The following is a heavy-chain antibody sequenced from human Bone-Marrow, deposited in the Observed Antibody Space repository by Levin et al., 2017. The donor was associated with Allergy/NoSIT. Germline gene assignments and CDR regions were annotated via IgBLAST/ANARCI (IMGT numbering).Heavy chain of an antibody. V-gene: IGHV2-5*02. CDR2: IYWDDDK. CDR1: GFSLNTSGVS. CDR3: THFVGEEQPLWSDEPSYALDV. J-gene: IGHJ6*02. Sequence: VSGPTLVKPTQTLTLTCTFSGFSLNTSGVSVGWSRQPPGKALEWLALIYWDDDKHYSPSLRSRLTITKDTSKNQVVLTMTNMDPVDTATYFCTHFVGEEQPLWSDEPSYALDVWGQGTTVTVSS. D-gene: IGHD1/OR15-1a*01.